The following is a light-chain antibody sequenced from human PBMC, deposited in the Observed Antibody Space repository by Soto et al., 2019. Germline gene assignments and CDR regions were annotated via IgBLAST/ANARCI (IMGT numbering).Light chain of an antibody. CDR1: QSLLHSDGNTF. CDR2: KVS. Sequence: DVVMTQSPLSLPVALGQSASFSCRSSQSLLHSDGNTFLSWFQQRPGQSPRRLIYKVSKRDSGVPDRFSGSGSGTDFTLKISSVEAEDVGVYYCMQGKPWPHVNFGTGTRLEIK. V-gene: IGKV2-30*02. J-gene: IGKJ5*01. CDR3: MQGKPWPHVN.